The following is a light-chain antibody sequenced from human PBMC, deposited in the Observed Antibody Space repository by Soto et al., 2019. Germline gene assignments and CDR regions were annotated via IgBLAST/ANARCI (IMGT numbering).Light chain of an antibody. V-gene: IGKV1-39*01. CDR2: GAS. CDR1: QSISAY. J-gene: IGKJ1*01. CDR3: QQSYTTSWT. Sequence: DIQMTQSPSSLSASVGDRVTITCRASQSISAYLNWYQHKPGKAPKVLIYGASILQSGVPSRFSGSGSGTDFTLNISSLQPEDFATYFCQQSYTTSWTFGQGTKVEIK.